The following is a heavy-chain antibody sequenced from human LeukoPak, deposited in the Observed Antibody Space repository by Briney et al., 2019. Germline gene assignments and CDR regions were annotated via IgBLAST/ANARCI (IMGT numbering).Heavy chain of an antibody. CDR2: ISSSGSTI. J-gene: IGHJ3*02. D-gene: IGHD4-17*01. CDR1: GFTFSNYA. CDR3: ARPTVTDAFDI. V-gene: IGHV3-11*04. Sequence: PGGSLRLSCAASGFTFSNYAMSWVRQAPGKGLEWVSYISSSGSTIYYADSVKGRFTISRDNAKNSLYLQMNSLRAEDTAVYYCARPTVTDAFDIWGQGTMVTVSS.